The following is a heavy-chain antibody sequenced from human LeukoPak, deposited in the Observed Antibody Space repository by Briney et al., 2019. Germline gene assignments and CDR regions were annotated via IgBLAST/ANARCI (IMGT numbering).Heavy chain of an antibody. CDR2: IYYSGST. CDR3: ARATYDFWSGYLSPHYFDY. J-gene: IGHJ4*02. CDR1: GGSISSSSYY. D-gene: IGHD3-3*01. V-gene: IGHV4-39*01. Sequence: SETLSLTCTVSGGSISSSSYYWGWIRQPPGKRLEWIGSIYYSGSTYYNPSLKSRVTISVDTSKNQFSLKLSSVTAADTAVYYCARATYDFWSGYLSPHYFDYWGQGTLVTVSS.